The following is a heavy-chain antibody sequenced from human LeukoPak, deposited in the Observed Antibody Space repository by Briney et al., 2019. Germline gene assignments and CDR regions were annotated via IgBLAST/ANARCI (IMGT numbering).Heavy chain of an antibody. J-gene: IGHJ5*02. Sequence: SETLSLTCTASGGTISSDGFNWGWIRQPPGKGLEWIGSISYSGSTYYSPSLKSRVTISVDTSKNQFSLKLSSVTAADTAVYYCPSIANHRNLRVIDRWGQGTLVTVSS. CDR2: ISYSGST. D-gene: IGHD1-14*01. V-gene: IGHV4-39*01. CDR3: PSIANHRNLRVIDR. CDR1: GGTISSDGFN.